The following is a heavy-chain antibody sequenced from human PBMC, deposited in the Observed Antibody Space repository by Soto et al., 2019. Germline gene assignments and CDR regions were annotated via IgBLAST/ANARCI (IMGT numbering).Heavy chain of an antibody. CDR3: ARTLLSGGYSGYDFGTYFDY. CDR2: INHSGST. Sequence: QVQLQQWGAGLLKPSETLSLTCAVYGGSFSGYYWSWIRQPPGKGLEWIGEINHSGSTNYNPSLKSRVTRSVDTSKNQFSLKLSSVTAADTAVYYCARTLLSGGYSGYDFGTYFDYWGQGTLVTVSS. J-gene: IGHJ4*02. V-gene: IGHV4-34*01. CDR1: GGSFSGYY. D-gene: IGHD5-12*01.